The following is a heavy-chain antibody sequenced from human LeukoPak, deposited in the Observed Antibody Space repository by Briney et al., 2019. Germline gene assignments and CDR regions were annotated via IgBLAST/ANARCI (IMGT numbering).Heavy chain of an antibody. CDR3: AARSLWFGELLFDY. CDR2: INPNSGGT. J-gene: IGHJ4*02. V-gene: IGHV1-2*02. CDR1: GYTFTGYY. Sequence: SVKVSCKASGYTFTGYYMHWVRQAPGQGLEWMGWINPNSGGTNYAQTFQGRVTTTRDTSISTAYMELSRLRSDGTAVYYCAARSLWFGELLFDYWGQGTLVTVSS. D-gene: IGHD3-10*01.